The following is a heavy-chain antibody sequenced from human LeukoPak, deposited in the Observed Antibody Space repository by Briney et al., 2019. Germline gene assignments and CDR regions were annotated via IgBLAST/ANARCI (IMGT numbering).Heavy chain of an antibody. Sequence: SVKVSCKASGGTFSSYAISWVRQAPGQGHEWMGRIIPIFGTANYAQKFQGRVTITADESTSTDYMQLSSLRSEDTAVYYCARALLGLPSSPDENWFDPWGQGTLVTVSS. J-gene: IGHJ5*02. V-gene: IGHV1-69*13. CDR3: ARALLGLPSSPDENWFDP. CDR2: IIPIFGTA. CDR1: GGTFSSYA. D-gene: IGHD2-15*01.